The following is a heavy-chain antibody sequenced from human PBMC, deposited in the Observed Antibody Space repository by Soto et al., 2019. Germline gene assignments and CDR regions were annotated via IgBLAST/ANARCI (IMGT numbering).Heavy chain of an antibody. V-gene: IGHV4-39*01. CDR1: GGSISSSSYY. CDR3: ARQPASGPGFGGPDYYDSSGYYSGYDY. D-gene: IGHD3-22*01. Sequence: SETLSLTCTVSGGSISSSSYYWGWIRQPPGKGLEWIGSIYYSGSTYYNPSLKSRVTISVDTSKNQFSLKLSSVTAADTAVYYCARQPASGPGFGGPDYYDSSGYYSGYDYWGQGTLVTVSS. J-gene: IGHJ4*02. CDR2: IYYSGST.